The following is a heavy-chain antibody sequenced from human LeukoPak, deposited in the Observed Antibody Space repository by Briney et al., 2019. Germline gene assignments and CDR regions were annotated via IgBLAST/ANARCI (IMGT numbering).Heavy chain of an antibody. J-gene: IGHJ4*02. CDR2: ISYDGSNK. CDR1: GFTFSSYA. V-gene: IGHV3-30-3*01. CDR3: AKDLGDLHIDY. Sequence: PGGSLRLSCVASGFTFSSYAMHWVRQAPGKGLEWVAVISYDGSNKYYADSVKGRFTISRDNSKNTLYLQMNSLRDEDTAVYYCAKDLGDLHIDYWGQGTLVTVSS. D-gene: IGHD3-10*01.